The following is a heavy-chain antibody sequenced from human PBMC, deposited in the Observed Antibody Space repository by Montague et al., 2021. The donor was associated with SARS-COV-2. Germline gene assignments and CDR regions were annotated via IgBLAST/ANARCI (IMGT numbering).Heavy chain of an antibody. CDR1: GGSISSGGYY. CDR2: IYYSGST. J-gene: IGHJ6*02. V-gene: IGHV4-31*03. Sequence: TLSLTCPVSGGSISSGGYYWSWIRQHPGKGLEWIGYIYYSGSTNYNPSLKSRLTISVDTSKNQFSLKLSSVTAADTAVYYCARGEGVMVYVYGMDVWGQGTTVTVSS. D-gene: IGHD2-8*01. CDR3: ARGEGVMVYVYGMDV.